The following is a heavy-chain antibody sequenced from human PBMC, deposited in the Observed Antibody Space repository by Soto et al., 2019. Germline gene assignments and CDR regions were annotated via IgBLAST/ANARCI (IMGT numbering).Heavy chain of an antibody. CDR3: ARVGAYCGGDCYSAEYFQH. J-gene: IGHJ1*01. Sequence: GGSLRLSCAASGFTFSSYWMSWVRQAPGKGLEWVANIKQDGSEKYYVDSVKGRFTISRDNAKNSLYLQMNSLRAENTAVYYCARVGAYCGGDCYSAEYFQHWGQGTLVTVSS. CDR1: GFTFSSYW. CDR2: IKQDGSEK. D-gene: IGHD2-21*02. V-gene: IGHV3-7*03.